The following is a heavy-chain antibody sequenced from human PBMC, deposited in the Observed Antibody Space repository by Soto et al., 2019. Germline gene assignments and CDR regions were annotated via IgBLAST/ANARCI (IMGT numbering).Heavy chain of an antibody. D-gene: IGHD6-13*01. V-gene: IGHV4-31*03. Sequence: PSETLSLTCTVSGASVSSHAYYWSWIRQHPGKGLEWIGYVYYSGSTYYNPSLKSRLTISLDTSKNQFSLKLSSVTAADTAVYYCARSPYSSSWYSGVYYYYYYGLDGWGQGTTVTVSS. J-gene: IGHJ6*02. CDR3: ARSPYSSSWYSGVYYYYYYGLDG. CDR2: VYYSGST. CDR1: GASVSSHAYY.